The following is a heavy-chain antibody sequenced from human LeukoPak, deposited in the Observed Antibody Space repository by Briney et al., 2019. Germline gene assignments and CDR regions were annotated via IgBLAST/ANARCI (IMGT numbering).Heavy chain of an antibody. CDR1: GFTFSSNA. J-gene: IGHJ4*02. Sequence: PGGSLRLSCAASGFTFSSNAMCWVRQAPGKGLEWVSGIGGDSRTHYADSVEGRFTIFGDSSKNMLYLQMNNLRAEDTAVYYCAKDILRWSFDYWGQGTLVTVSS. CDR3: AKDILRWSFDY. CDR2: IGGDSRT. D-gene: IGHD4-23*01. V-gene: IGHV3-23*01.